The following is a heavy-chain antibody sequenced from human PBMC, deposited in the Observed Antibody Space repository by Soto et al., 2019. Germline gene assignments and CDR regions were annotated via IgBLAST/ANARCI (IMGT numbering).Heavy chain of an antibody. CDR1: GSTFNNFA. J-gene: IGHJ4*02. V-gene: IGHV1-69*06. Sequence: QVVLLQSGAEVKAPGSSVRVSCQVSGSTFNNFAFSWVRQAPGNGPEWMGGIVVDSNTAEYSQRFQDRVTITADISSKTLYMELGSLTFEDTAVYYCARAIKRCEVNYFFNFWGQRTLVTVSS. CDR2: IVVDSNTA. CDR3: ARAIKRCEVNYFFNF. D-gene: IGHD5-12*01.